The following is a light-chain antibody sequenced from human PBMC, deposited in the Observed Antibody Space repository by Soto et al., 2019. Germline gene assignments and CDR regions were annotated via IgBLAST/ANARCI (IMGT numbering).Light chain of an antibody. CDR1: QTVSSTY. V-gene: IGKV3-20*01. CDR3: QQYGNSPRIT. J-gene: IGKJ3*01. CDR2: GAS. Sequence: ELVLTQSPGTLSLSPGERATLSCRASQTVSSTYLAWYQQKPGQAPRLLIYGASSRATGIPDRFSGSGSGTDFTLTIRRLEPEDFAVYYCQQYGNSPRITFGPGTKVDIK.